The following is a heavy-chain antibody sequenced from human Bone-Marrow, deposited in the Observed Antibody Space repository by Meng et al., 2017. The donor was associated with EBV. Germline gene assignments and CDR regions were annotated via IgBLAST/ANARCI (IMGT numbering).Heavy chain of an antibody. CDR1: GFTFSNAW. J-gene: IGHJ4*02. CDR3: TTSITMIVGYDY. Sequence: EVQLVESGGGLVKPGGSLRLSCAASGFTFSNAWMSWVRQAPGKGLEWVGRIKSKTDGGTTDYAAPVKGRFTISRDDSKNTLYLQMNSLKTEDTAVYYCTTSITMIVGYDYWGQGTLVTVAS. D-gene: IGHD3-22*01. V-gene: IGHV3-15*01. CDR2: IKSKTDGGTT.